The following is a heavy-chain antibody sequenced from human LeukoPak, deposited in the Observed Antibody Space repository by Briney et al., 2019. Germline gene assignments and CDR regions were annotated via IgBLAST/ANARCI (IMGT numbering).Heavy chain of an antibody. J-gene: IGHJ4*02. CDR3: ARDLLGSHTGYSSGAWDY. Sequence: ASVNVSCKAAGYTFTSYYMHWVRQAPGQLLEWMGIINPSGGSTSYAQNFQGRVTMTRDTSTSTVYKELSSLRSEDTAVYYCARDLLGSHTGYSSGAWDYWGQGTQVTVSS. CDR1: GYTFTSYY. D-gene: IGHD3-9*01. V-gene: IGHV1-46*01. CDR2: INPSGGST.